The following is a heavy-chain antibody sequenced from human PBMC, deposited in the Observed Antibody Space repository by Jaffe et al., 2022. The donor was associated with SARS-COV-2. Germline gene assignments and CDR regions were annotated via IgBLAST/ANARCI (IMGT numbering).Heavy chain of an antibody. J-gene: IGHJ4*02. CDR2: ISNSGTII. CDR1: GFTFSTYN. CDR3: ARDQAYYDSNGYIGY. V-gene: IGHV3-48*02. Sequence: EVQLVESGGGLVQPGGSLRLSCAASGFTFSTYNMDWVRQAPGKGLEWVSYISNSGTIIYYADSVKGRFTISRDNAKNSLYLQMNSLRDEDTAVYYCARDQAYYDSNGYIGYWGQGTLVTVSS. D-gene: IGHD3-22*01.